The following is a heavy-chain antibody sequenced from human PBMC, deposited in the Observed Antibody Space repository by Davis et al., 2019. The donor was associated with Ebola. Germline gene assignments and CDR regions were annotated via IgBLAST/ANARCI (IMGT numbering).Heavy chain of an antibody. CDR2: ISSKSSYI. CDR1: GFSFTSYT. V-gene: IGHV3-21*06. CDR3: ARGLVTI. D-gene: IGHD3-3*01. J-gene: IGHJ4*02. Sequence: PGGSLRLSCVASGFSFTSYTMTWVRQAPGKGLEWVSSISSKSSYIYYADSVKGRFTISRDNANNSLYLQMNSLSAKDTAVYYCARGLVTIWGQGTLVTVSS.